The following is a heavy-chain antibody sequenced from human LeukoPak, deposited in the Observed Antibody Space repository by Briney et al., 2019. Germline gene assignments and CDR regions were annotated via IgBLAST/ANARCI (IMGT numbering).Heavy chain of an antibody. D-gene: IGHD4-17*01. CDR1: GFTFSSYG. CDR2: ISGSGGST. CDR3: AKDLYGDYVQGRFDY. Sequence: GGSLRLSCAASGFTFSSYGMSWVRQAPGKGLEWVSAISGSGGSTYYADSVKGRFTISRDNSKNTLYLQMNSLRAEDTAVYYCAKDLYGDYVQGRFDYWGQGTLVTVSS. J-gene: IGHJ4*02. V-gene: IGHV3-23*01.